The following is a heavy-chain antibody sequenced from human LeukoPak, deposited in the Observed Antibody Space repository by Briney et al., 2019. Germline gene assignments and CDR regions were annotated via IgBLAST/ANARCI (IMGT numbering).Heavy chain of an antibody. J-gene: IGHJ6*03. V-gene: IGHV3-33*06. Sequence: GGSLRLSCAASGFTFSSYGMHWVRQAPGKELEWVAVIWYDGSNKYYADSVKGRFTISRDNSKNTLYLQMNSLRAEDTAVYYCAKAGYSNLPYHMDVWGKGTTVTVSS. CDR2: IWYDGSNK. CDR1: GFTFSSYG. D-gene: IGHD4-11*01. CDR3: AKAGYSNLPYHMDV.